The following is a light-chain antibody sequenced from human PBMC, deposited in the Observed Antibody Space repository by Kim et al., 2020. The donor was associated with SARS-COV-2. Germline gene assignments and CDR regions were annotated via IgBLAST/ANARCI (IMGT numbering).Light chain of an antibody. V-gene: IGLV1-51*01. CDR1: SSSIGQNY. Sequence: GQKVTISCSGSSSSIGQNYVSWYQQFPGTAPKLLIYDNNKRHSGIPDRFSGSKSGTSATLGITGLQTGDEADYYCGTWDSSLNGLVFGGGTQLTVL. CDR2: DNN. J-gene: IGLJ2*01. CDR3: GTWDSSLNGLV.